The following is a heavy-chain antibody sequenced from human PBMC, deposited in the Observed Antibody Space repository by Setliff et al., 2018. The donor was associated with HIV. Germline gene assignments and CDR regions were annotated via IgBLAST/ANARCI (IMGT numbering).Heavy chain of an antibody. Sequence: PGGSLRLSCGASGLTFSGFWMSWVRQAPGKRLEWVTNIKEDRTERYHVDSVRGRFTISRDNAKNSLYLQMNSLRAEDTALHYFVSHSTYMALHMWGLGTMVTVSS. J-gene: IGHJ3*01. CDR1: GLTFSGFW. CDR3: VSHSTYMALHM. V-gene: IGHV3-7*01. D-gene: IGHD3-16*01. CDR2: IKEDRTER.